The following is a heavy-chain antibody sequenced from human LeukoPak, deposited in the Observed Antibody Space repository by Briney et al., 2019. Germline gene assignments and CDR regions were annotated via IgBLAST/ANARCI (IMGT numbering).Heavy chain of an antibody. CDR2: INSEGSGT. CDR3: ARGVLTYFDP. Sequence: AGGSLRLSCVASGFTLSNYWMHWVRQGPRKGLVSVPHINSEGSGTSYADSAKGRFTISRDIAKNTVYLEMNSLRAEDTAVYYCARGVLTYFDPWGQGTLVTVSS. J-gene: IGHJ5*02. CDR1: GFTLSNYW. D-gene: IGHD3-9*01. V-gene: IGHV3-74*01.